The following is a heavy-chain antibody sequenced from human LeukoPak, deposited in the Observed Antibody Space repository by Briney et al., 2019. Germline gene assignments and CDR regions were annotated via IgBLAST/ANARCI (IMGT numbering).Heavy chain of an antibody. CDR1: GLNFNSYG. CDR3: ATVPEGDRDY. CDR2: IWYGGTNE. D-gene: IGHD2-21*02. V-gene: IGHV3-33*01. Sequence: GGSLRLSCAASGLNFNSYGIHWVRQAPGKGLEWVAVIWYGGTNEYYADSVKGRFTFSRDKSKNTLYLHMNSLRVEDSAVYYYATVPEGDRDYWGQGTLVTVSS. J-gene: IGHJ4*02.